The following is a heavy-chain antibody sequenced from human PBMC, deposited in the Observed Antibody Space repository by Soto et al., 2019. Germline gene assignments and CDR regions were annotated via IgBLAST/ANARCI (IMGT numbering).Heavy chain of an antibody. Sequence: GGSLRLSCAASGFTFSSYGMHWVRQAPGKGLEWVAVIWYDGSNKYYADSVKGRFTISRDNSKNTLYLQMNSLRAEDTAVYYCARGDPYSSSWYFDYWGQGTLVTVSS. V-gene: IGHV3-33*08. J-gene: IGHJ4*02. CDR3: ARGDPYSSSWYFDY. CDR2: IWYDGSNK. CDR1: GFTFSSYG. D-gene: IGHD6-13*01.